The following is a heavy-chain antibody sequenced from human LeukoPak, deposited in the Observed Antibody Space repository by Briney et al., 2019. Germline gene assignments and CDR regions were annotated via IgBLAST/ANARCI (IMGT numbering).Heavy chain of an antibody. CDR3: AVENFYDRSGYSKAFDY. J-gene: IGHJ4*02. Sequence: ASVKVSCKTSGYTFTVKFLHWLRQAPGQGLEWMAGIEPNSGGAVYEQNFRGWVTVTRDTSVSTAYMELSRLRSDDTAVYYCAVENFYDRSGYSKAFDYWGQGTLVTASS. V-gene: IGHV1-2*04. CDR1: GYTFTVKF. CDR2: IEPNSGGA. D-gene: IGHD3-22*01.